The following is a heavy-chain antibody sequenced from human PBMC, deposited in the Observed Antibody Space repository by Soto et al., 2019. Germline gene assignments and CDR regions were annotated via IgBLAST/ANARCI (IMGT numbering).Heavy chain of an antibody. J-gene: IGHJ4*02. CDR2: INPSGGST. CDR1: GYTFTSYY. CDR3: ARVGRSLLWFGLTPVKDNPHFDY. D-gene: IGHD3-10*01. Sequence: GASVKVSCKASGYTFTSYYMHWVRQAPGQGLEWMGIINPSGGSTSYAQKFQGRVTMTRDTSTSTVYMELSSLRSEDTAVYYCARVGRSLLWFGLTPVKDNPHFDYWGQGTQVTVSS. V-gene: IGHV1-46*01.